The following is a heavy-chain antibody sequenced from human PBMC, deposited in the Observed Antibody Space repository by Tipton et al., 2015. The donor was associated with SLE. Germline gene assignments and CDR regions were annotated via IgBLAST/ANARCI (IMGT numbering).Heavy chain of an antibody. D-gene: IGHD4-17*01. CDR1: GFTFSSYA. CDR3: ARHYGDYLDYFDY. J-gene: IGHJ4*02. Sequence: LRLSCAASGFTFSSYAMSWVRQAPGKGLEWIGSIYYSGSTYYNPSLKSRVTISVDTSKNQFSLKLSSVTAADTAVYYCARHYGDYLDYFDYWGQGTLVTVSS. V-gene: IGHV4-38-2*01. CDR2: IYYSGST.